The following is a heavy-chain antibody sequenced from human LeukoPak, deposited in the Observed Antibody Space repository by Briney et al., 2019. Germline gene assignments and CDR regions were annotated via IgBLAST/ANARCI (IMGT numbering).Heavy chain of an antibody. Sequence: ASVKVSCKASGYTFTDYYIHWVRQAPGQGLEWLGWINPNSGGTNYAQKLQGRVTMTTDTSTSTAYMELRNLRSDDTAVYYCARGGRWELPRPYAFDIWGQGTMVTVSS. CDR1: GYTFTDYY. V-gene: IGHV1-2*02. J-gene: IGHJ3*02. D-gene: IGHD1-26*01. CDR2: INPNSGGT. CDR3: ARGGRWELPRPYAFDI.